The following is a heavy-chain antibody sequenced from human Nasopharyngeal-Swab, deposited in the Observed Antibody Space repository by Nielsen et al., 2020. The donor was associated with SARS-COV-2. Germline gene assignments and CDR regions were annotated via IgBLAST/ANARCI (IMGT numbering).Heavy chain of an antibody. V-gene: IGHV3-33*01. J-gene: IGHJ3*02. CDR2: IWYDGSNK. Sequence: GGPLRLSWAASGFTFSSYDMHWVRQAPGKGLEWVAVIWYDGSNKYYADSVKGRFTISRDNSKNTLYLQMTSLRAEDTAVYYCAREISSGWYLVGAFDIWGQGTMVTVSS. CDR1: GFTFSSYD. D-gene: IGHD6-19*01. CDR3: AREISSGWYLVGAFDI.